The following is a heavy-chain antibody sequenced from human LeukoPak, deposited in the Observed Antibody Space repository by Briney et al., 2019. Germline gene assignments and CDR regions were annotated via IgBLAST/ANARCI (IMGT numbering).Heavy chain of an antibody. V-gene: IGHV4-34*01. Sequence: SETLSLTCAVYGGSFSGYYWSWIRQPPGKGLEWIGEINHSGSTNYNPSLKSRVTISVDTSKNQFSLKLSSVTAADTAVYYCARGFPNIVVVVAATPFFDYWGQGTLVTVSS. CDR1: GGSFSGYY. CDR2: INHSGST. J-gene: IGHJ4*02. CDR3: ARGFPNIVVVVAATPFFDY. D-gene: IGHD2-15*01.